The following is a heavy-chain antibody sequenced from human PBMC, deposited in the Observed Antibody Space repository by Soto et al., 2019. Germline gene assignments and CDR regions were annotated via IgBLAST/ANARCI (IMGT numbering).Heavy chain of an antibody. CDR1: GESFSGHY. D-gene: IGHD1-26*01. CDR3: ARAPIQGHQFEGQPPTSQTLDY. V-gene: IGHV4-34*01. CDR2: INRSGST. J-gene: IGHJ4*02. Sequence: QVQLQQWGAGLLKTSETLSLTCAVYGESFSGHYWSWIRQPPGEGLEWIGEINRSGSTNYSPSLKRRVTISVAASKNQFSLRLTSVTAADTAVYYCARAPIQGHQFEGQPPTSQTLDYWGQGTLVTVSS.